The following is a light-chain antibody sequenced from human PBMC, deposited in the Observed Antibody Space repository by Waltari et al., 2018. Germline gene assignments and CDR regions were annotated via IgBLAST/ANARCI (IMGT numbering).Light chain of an antibody. V-gene: IGLV2-14*01. CDR2: DFR. Sequence: QSALTQPTSVSGSPGQSITISCTGTSRDVGFYNYVSWYQQYPGKVPQLLIYDFRDRPSGVSSRFSGSKSGNTASLTISGLQADDEADYYCNSYTGSSSWVFGGGTKLTVL. J-gene: IGLJ3*02. CDR3: NSYTGSSSWV. CDR1: SRDVGFYNY.